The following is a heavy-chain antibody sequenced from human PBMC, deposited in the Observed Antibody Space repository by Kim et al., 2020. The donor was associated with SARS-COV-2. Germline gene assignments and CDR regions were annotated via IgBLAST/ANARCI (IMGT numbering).Heavy chain of an antibody. D-gene: IGHD2-2*01. V-gene: IGHV1-69*13. J-gene: IGHJ6*02. CDR3: ARPKATVVVPAAIVHYYYYGMDV. CDR2: IIPIFGTA. Sequence: SVKVSCKASGGTFSSYAISWVRQAPGQGLEWMGGIIPIFGTANYAQKFQGRVTITADESTSTAYMELSSLRSEDTAVYYCARPKATVVVPAAIVHYYYYGMDVWGQGTTVTVSS. CDR1: GGTFSSYA.